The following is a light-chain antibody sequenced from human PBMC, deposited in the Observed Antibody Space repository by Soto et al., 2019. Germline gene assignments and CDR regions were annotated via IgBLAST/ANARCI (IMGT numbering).Light chain of an antibody. Sequence: QSALTQPRSVSGSPGQSVTISCTGTSSDVGAYNFVSWYQQNPGKAPKLIIYEAIKRPSGVSNRFSGSISGTTASLTISGLQADDEADYYCCSYVGATTYVFGSGTKLTVL. CDR1: SSDVGAYNF. CDR2: EAI. J-gene: IGLJ1*01. CDR3: CSYVGATTYV. V-gene: IGLV2-11*01.